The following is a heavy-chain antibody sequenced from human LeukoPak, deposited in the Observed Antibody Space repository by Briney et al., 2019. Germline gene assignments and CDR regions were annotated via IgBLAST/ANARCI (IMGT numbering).Heavy chain of an antibody. D-gene: IGHD3-10*01. V-gene: IGHV3-30*03. Sequence: GGSLRLPCAASGFTFSSYGMHWVRQAPGKGLEWVAVISYDGSNKYYADSVKGRFTISRDNSKNTLYLQMNSLRAEDTAVYYCAVLAGSGSYQNDYWGQGTLVTVSS. CDR1: GFTFSSYG. J-gene: IGHJ4*02. CDR2: ISYDGSNK. CDR3: AVLAGSGSYQNDY.